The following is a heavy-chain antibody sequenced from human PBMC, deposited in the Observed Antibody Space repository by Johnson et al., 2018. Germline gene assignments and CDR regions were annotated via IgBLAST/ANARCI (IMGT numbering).Heavy chain of an antibody. CDR3: SRAWMKAQDAFEI. D-gene: IGHD5-12*01. Sequence: VQLVESGGGLVKPGRSLRLSCTCSGFSFDDYAINWFRQAPEKGLEWVGFIRSRTSGETPEYAASVKGRFTIARDDSNRVAYLQMNSLRIEDTAVYYCSRAWMKAQDAFEIWGQGTMVTVSS. J-gene: IGHJ3*02. CDR2: IRSRTSGETP. CDR1: GFSFDDYA. V-gene: IGHV3-49*05.